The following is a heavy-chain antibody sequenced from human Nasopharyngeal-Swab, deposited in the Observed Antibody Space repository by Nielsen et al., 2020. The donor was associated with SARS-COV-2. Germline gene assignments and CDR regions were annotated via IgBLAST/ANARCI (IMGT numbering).Heavy chain of an antibody. CDR1: GGSISSSSYY. Sequence: SETLSLTCTVSGGSISSSSYYWGWIRQPPGKGLEWIGSIYYSGSTYYNPSLKSRVTISVDTSKNQFSLKLSSVTAADTAVYYCALRSTSRLYLPGGGYFDYWGQGTLVTVSS. CDR2: IYYSGST. D-gene: IGHD2-2*01. J-gene: IGHJ4*02. CDR3: ALRSTSRLYLPGGGYFDY. V-gene: IGHV4-39*01.